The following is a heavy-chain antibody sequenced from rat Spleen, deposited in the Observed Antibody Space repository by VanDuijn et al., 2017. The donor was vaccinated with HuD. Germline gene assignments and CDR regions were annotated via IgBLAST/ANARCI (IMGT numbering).Heavy chain of an antibody. CDR2: ISYEGSST. J-gene: IGHJ2*01. Sequence: EVQLVESGGDLVQPGRSLKLSCAASGFSFSNSDMAWVRQAPKKGLEWVASISYEGSSTYYGDSVKGRFTISRDNAKSTLYLQMNSLRSEDTATYYCARRGYSLAYFDYWGQGVMVTVSS. CDR1: GFSFSNSD. D-gene: IGHD1-1*01. V-gene: IGHV5-22*01. CDR3: ARRGYSLAYFDY.